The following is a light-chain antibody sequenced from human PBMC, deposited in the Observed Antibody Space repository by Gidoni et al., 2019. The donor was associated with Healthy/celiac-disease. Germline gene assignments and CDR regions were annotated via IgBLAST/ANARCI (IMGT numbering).Light chain of an antibody. CDR2: DAS. Sequence: EIVLTQSPATMSLSPGERATLSCRASQSVSSYLAWYQPTPGQAPRLLIYDASNRATVIPARFSCSVSGTDFSLTISSLEPEDFAVYYCQQRSNWPPDLTFGGGTKVEIK. V-gene: IGKV3-11*01. CDR3: QQRSNWPPDLT. CDR1: QSVSSY. J-gene: IGKJ4*01.